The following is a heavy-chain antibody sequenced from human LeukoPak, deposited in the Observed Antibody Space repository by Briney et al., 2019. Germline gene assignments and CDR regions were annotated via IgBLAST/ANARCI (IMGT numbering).Heavy chain of an antibody. CDR3: ARHVFPSKHMDV. CDR2: ISGRGDNT. D-gene: IGHD3-10*02. CDR1: RFTFSSYA. Sequence: GGSLRLSCAASRFTFSSYAMSWVRQAPGKGLEWVSAISGRGDNTYYADSVKGQFTISRDNSKNTLYLQMNSLRAEDTALYYCARHVFPSKHMDVWGQGTTVTVSS. J-gene: IGHJ6*02. V-gene: IGHV3-23*01.